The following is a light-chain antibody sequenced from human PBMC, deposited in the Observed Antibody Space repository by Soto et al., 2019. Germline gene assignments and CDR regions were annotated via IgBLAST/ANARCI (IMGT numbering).Light chain of an antibody. J-gene: IGLJ3*02. CDR2: SNN. V-gene: IGLV1-44*01. Sequence: QSVLTQPPSASGTPGQRVTISCSGSSSNIGSNTVSWYQQRPGTAPKLLIHSNNQWPSGVPDRFSGSKSGTSASLAISGIQSGDGADDFCATWADSLKGVVFGGGTKLTVL. CDR3: ATWADSLKGVV. CDR1: SSNIGSNT.